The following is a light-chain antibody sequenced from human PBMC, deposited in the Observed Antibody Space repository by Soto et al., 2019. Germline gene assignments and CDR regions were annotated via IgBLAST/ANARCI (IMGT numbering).Light chain of an antibody. CDR3: QQRSNWPQIT. J-gene: IGKJ4*01. CDR1: QSVSKY. CDR2: DAS. V-gene: IGKV3-11*01. Sequence: EMVLTQSPATLSLSPGERATHSCRASQSVSKYLAWYQQKPGQAPRLLIHDASNRATGIPARFSGSGSGTDFTLTISSLEPEDFGVYYCQQRSNWPQITFGGGTKVEIK.